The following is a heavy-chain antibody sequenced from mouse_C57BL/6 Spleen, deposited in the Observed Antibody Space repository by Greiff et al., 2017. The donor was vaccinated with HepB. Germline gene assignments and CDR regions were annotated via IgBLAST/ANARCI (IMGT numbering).Heavy chain of an antibody. CDR2: IDPSDSYT. Sequence: QVQLQQSGAELVMPGASVKLSCKASGYTFTSYWMHWVKQRPGQGLEWIGEIDPSDSYTNYNQKFKGKSTLTVDKSSSTAYMQLSSLTAEDSAVYYCARKIYYSNYFDYWGQGTTLTVSS. V-gene: IGHV1-69*01. J-gene: IGHJ2*01. CDR1: GYTFTSYW. D-gene: IGHD2-12*01. CDR3: ARKIYYSNYFDY.